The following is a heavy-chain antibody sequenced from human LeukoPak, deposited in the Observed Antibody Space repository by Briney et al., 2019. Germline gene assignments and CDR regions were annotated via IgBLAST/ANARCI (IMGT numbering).Heavy chain of an antibody. CDR3: ARGSTYYDSSGQVPFDY. Sequence: GGSLRLSCAASGFTFSTYSMNWGRQAPGKGLEWVSYISSSSGTIYYADSVKGRFTISRDNAKNSLYLQMNSLRAEDTAVYYCARGSTYYDSSGQVPFDYWGQGTLVTVSS. J-gene: IGHJ4*02. CDR1: GFTFSTYS. V-gene: IGHV3-48*01. D-gene: IGHD3-22*01. CDR2: ISSSSGTI.